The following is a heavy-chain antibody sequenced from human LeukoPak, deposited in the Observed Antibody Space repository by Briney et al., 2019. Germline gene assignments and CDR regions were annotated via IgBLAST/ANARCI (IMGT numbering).Heavy chain of an antibody. J-gene: IGHJ4*02. CDR1: GFTFSSYA. Sequence: GGSLRLSCAASGFTFSSYAMHWVRQAPGKGLEWVAVIPYDGSNKYYADSVKGRFTISRDNSKNTLYLQMNSLRAEDTAVYYCARDLTTVTTDDYWGQGTLVTVSS. V-gene: IGHV3-30-3*01. CDR2: IPYDGSNK. D-gene: IGHD4-17*01. CDR3: ARDLTTVTTDDY.